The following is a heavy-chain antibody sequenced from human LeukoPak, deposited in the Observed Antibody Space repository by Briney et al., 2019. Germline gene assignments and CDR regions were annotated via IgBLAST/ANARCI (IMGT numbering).Heavy chain of an antibody. CDR1: GGSISSYY. CDR2: IYYSGST. J-gene: IGHJ4*02. D-gene: IGHD5-18*01. CDR3: AREIQLWLPDY. Sequence: SETLSPTCTVSGGSISSYYWSWIRQPPGKGLEWIGYIYYSGSTNYNPSLKSRVTISADTSKNQFSLKLSSVTAADTAVYYCAREIQLWLPDYWGQGTLVTVSS. V-gene: IGHV4-59*01.